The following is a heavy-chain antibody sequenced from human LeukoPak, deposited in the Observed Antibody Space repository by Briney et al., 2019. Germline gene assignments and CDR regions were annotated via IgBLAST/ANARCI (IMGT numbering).Heavy chain of an antibody. D-gene: IGHD1-26*01. J-gene: IGHJ4*02. V-gene: IGHV3-33*01. CDR3: ARASGSYDY. CDR1: GFTFSIYG. Sequence: GGSLRLSCAASGFTFSIYGMHWVRQSPGKGLEWVAVIWNDGSNKYYADSVKGRFTISRDNSKNTLFLQMNSLRAEDTAVYYCARASGSYDYWGQGTLVTVSS. CDR2: IWNDGSNK.